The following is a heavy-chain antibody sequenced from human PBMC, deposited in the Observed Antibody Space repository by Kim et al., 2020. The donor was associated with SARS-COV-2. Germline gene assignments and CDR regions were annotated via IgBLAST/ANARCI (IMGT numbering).Heavy chain of an antibody. CDR3: ARLKVAYTRPYGMDV. J-gene: IGHJ6*02. V-gene: IGHV5-51*01. CDR2: IYPGDSDT. CDR1: GYSFTSYW. D-gene: IGHD5-12*01. Sequence: GESLKISCKGSGYSFTSYWIGWVRQMPGKGLEWMGIIYPGDSDTRYSPSFQGQVTISADKSISTAYLQWSSLKASDTAMYYCARLKVAYTRPYGMDVWGQGTTVTLSS.